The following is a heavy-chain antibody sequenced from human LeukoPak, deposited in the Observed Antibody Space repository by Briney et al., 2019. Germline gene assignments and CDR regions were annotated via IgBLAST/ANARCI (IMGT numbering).Heavy chain of an antibody. V-gene: IGHV1-69*05. J-gene: IGHJ4*02. D-gene: IGHD6-19*01. CDR2: IIPIFGTA. CDR3: ARDRAVAPNEIGY. CDR1: GGTFSSYA. Sequence: SVKVSCKASGGTFSSYAISWVRQAPGQGLEWMGGIIPIFGTANYAQKLQGRVTMTTDTSTSTAYMELRSLRSDDTAVYYCARDRAVAPNEIGYWGRGTLVTVSS.